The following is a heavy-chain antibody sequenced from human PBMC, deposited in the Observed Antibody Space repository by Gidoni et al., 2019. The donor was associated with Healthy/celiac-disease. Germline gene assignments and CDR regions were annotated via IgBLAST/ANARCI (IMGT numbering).Heavy chain of an antibody. V-gene: IGHV3-23*01. CDR2: ISVSVFST. J-gene: IGHJ4*02. CDR1: GFTVSSYA. CDR3: AKGGEGSSWYTFDY. Sequence: EVQLLESGGGLVQPGGALRLSCAAAGFTVSSYAMSWVRPAPGKGLEWVSAISVSVFSTYYADSVKGRFTISRDNSKNTLYLQMTSLRAEDTAVYYCAKGGEGSSWYTFDYWGQGTLVTVSS. D-gene: IGHD6-13*01.